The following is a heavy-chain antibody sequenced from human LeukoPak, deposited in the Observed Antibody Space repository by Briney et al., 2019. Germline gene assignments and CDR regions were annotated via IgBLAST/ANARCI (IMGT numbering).Heavy chain of an antibody. D-gene: IGHD6-13*01. CDR3: ARGRSPYSSSWYGRGTAVAGPFDY. CDR1: GGSISSYY. V-gene: IGHV4-4*07. Sequence: SETLSLTCTVSGGSISSYYWSWIRQPAGKGLEWIGRIYTSGSTNYNPSLKSRVTMSVDTSKNQFSLKLSSVTAADTAVYYCARGRSPYSSSWYGRGTAVAGPFDYWGQGTLVTVSS. CDR2: IYTSGST. J-gene: IGHJ4*02.